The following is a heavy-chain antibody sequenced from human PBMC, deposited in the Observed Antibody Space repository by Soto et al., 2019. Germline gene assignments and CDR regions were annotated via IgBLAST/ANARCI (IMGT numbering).Heavy chain of an antibody. J-gene: IGHJ4*02. V-gene: IGHV3-23*01. CDR1: GFTFSNCA. Sequence: GGSLRLSCAASGFTFSNCAMSWVRQAPGSGLECVSVISGGGETTYYANSVKGRFTISRDNSKNTLYLQMSSLRAEDTALYFCAKDLSLNGGNTNGYYDYWGQGTRVTVSS. CDR2: ISGGGETT. CDR3: AKDLSLNGGNTNGYYDY. D-gene: IGHD2-15*01.